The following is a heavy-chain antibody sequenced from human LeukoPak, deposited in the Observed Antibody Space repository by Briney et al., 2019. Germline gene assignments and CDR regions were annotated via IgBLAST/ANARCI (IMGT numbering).Heavy chain of an antibody. CDR3: ARGYCSSTSCRASFDI. CDR1: GFSVISNY. J-gene: IGHJ3*02. CDR2: ISYDGSNK. V-gene: IGHV3-30-3*01. Sequence: GGSLRLSCAASGFSVISNYMTWVRQAPGKGLEWVAIISYDGSNKYYVDSVKGRFTISRDNAKNSLYLQMNSLRAEDTAVYYCARGYCSSTSCRASFDIWGQGTMVTVSS. D-gene: IGHD2-2*01.